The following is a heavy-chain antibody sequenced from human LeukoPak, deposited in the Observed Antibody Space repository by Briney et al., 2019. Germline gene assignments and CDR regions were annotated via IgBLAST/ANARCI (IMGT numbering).Heavy chain of an antibody. Sequence: GESLKISCXGSGYSFTSYWIGWVRQMTGKGLEWMGIIYPGDSDTRYSPSFQGQVTISADKSISTAYLQWSSLKASDTAMYYCARHEDLGGNYIDYWGQGTLVTVSS. CDR2: IYPGDSDT. CDR1: GYSFTSYW. J-gene: IGHJ4*02. V-gene: IGHV5-51*01. CDR3: ARHEDLGGNYIDY. D-gene: IGHD2-15*01.